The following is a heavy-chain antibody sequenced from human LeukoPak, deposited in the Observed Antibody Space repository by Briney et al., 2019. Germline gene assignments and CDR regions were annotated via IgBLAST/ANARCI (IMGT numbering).Heavy chain of an antibody. D-gene: IGHD1-1*01. Sequence: GGSLRLSCVASGFTFSSYEMNWVRQAPGKGLEWVSFISSSDSTIYYADSVKGRFTISRDNAKNSLYLQMNSLRAEDTAVYYCAGVLYARNDLDYWGQGTLVTVSS. CDR1: GFTFSSYE. J-gene: IGHJ4*02. CDR3: AGVLYARNDLDY. V-gene: IGHV3-48*03. CDR2: ISSSDSTI.